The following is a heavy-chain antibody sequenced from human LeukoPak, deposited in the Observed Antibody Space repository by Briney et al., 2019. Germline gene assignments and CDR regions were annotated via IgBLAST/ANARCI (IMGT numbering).Heavy chain of an antibody. Sequence: PSETLSLTCTVSGGSISSSSYYWGWIRQPPGKGLEWIGSIYYSGSTYYNPSLKSRVTISVDTSKNQFSLKLSSVTAADTAVYYCARHSTYCGGDCYSSPYYWFDPWGQGTLVTVSS. D-gene: IGHD2-21*02. CDR1: GGSISSSSYY. V-gene: IGHV4-39*01. CDR2: IYYSGST. CDR3: ARHSTYCGGDCYSSPYYWFDP. J-gene: IGHJ5*02.